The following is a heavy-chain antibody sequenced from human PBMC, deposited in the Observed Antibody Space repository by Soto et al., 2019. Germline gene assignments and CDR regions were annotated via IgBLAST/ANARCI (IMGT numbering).Heavy chain of an antibody. CDR3: RGARPSLQEFDY. D-gene: IGHD4-4*01. J-gene: IGHJ4*02. CDR2: IDYSGNT. V-gene: IGHV4-59*01. Sequence: SETLSLTCTVSGGSIGNFYWNWIRQTPGKGLEWIGYIDYSGNTNYNPSLKSRVTISVDTSKNQVSLNVSSVTAADSAVYYCRGARPSLQEFDYWGQGTLVTVSS. CDR1: GGSIGNFY.